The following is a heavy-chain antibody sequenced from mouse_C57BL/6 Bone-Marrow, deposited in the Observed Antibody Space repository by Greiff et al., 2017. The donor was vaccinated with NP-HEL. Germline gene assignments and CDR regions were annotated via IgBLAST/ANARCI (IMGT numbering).Heavy chain of an antibody. CDR3: AGHTEIPLGYYYAMDY. CDR1: GFTFSSYG. D-gene: IGHD4-1*01. J-gene: IGHJ4*01. CDR2: ISSGGSYT. Sequence: EVQRVESGGDLVKPGGSLKLSCAASGFTFSSYGMSWVRQTPDKRLEWVATISSGGSYTYYPDSVKGRFTISRDNAKNTLYLQMSSLKSEDTAMYYCAGHTEIPLGYYYAMDYWGQGTSVTVSS. V-gene: IGHV5-6*01.